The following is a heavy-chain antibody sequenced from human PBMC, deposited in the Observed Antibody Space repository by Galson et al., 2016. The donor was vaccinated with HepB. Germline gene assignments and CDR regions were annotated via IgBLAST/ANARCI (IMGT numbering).Heavy chain of an antibody. V-gene: IGHV4-34*01. CDR1: GGSFSGHY. J-gene: IGHJ1*01. Sequence: SETLSLTCAVYGGSFSGHYWTWIRQPPGKGLEWIGEINDSGSTNYNPSLKSRVTISVDTSKNQFSLNLSSVTAADTAVYYCARGYPLVSVTLHIRVEHIPDWGQGTLVTVSS. CDR2: INDSGST. CDR3: ARGYPLVSVTLHIRVEHIPD. D-gene: IGHD1/OR15-1a*01.